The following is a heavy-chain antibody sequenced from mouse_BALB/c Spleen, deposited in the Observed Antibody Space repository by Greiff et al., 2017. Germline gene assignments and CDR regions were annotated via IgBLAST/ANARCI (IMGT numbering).Heavy chain of an antibody. Sequence: VQRVESGPGLVAPSQSLSITCTVSGFSLTSYDISWIRQPPGKGLEWLGVIWTGGGTNYNSAFMSRLSISKDNSKSQVFLKMNSLQTDDTAIYYCVRDGAYWGQGTLVTVSA. CDR3: VRDGAY. CDR1: GFSLTSYD. CDR2: IWTGGGT. J-gene: IGHJ3*01. V-gene: IGHV2-9-2*01.